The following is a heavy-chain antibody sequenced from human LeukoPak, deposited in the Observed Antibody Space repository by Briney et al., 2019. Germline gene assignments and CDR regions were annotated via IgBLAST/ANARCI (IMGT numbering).Heavy chain of an antibody. Sequence: ASVKVSCKASGYTFTSYDINWVRQATGQGLEWMGWMNPNSGNTGYAQKFQGRVTITRNTSISTAYMELSSLRSEDTAVYYCARARSRTNYYYYYYIDVWGKGTPVTVSS. J-gene: IGHJ6*03. D-gene: IGHD2-8*01. V-gene: IGHV1-8*03. CDR1: GYTFTSYD. CDR2: MNPNSGNT. CDR3: ARARSRTNYYYYYYIDV.